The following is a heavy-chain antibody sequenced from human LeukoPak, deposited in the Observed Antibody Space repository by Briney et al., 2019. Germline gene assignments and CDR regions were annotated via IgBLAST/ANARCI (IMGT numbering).Heavy chain of an antibody. J-gene: IGHJ6*02. CDR2: IKQDGSEK. CDR3: ASSDCSSTSATCYYYYGMDV. D-gene: IGHD2-2*01. CDR1: GFTFSSYW. V-gene: IGHV3-7*01. Sequence: PGGSLRLSCAASGFTFSSYWMSWVRQAPGKGLEWVANIKQDGSEKYYVDPVKGRFTISRDNAKNSLYLQMNSLRAEDTAVYYCASSDCSSTSATCYYYYGMDVWGQGTTVTVSS.